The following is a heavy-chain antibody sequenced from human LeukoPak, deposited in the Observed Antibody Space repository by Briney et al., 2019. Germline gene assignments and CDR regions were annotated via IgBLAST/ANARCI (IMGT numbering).Heavy chain of an antibody. V-gene: IGHV4-39*01. D-gene: IGHD3-16*01. CDR2: IYYSGTT. CDR1: GDSISSSNYY. J-gene: IGHJ5*02. CDR3: ARQPTFYHGLQWFDP. Sequence: SETLSLTCTVPGDSISSSNYYWGWVRQPPGQGLEWIGSIYYSGTTYYNLSLKSRVTISVDTSKNHFSLKVSSVTAADTALYYCARQPTFYHGLQWFDPWGQGTLVTVSS.